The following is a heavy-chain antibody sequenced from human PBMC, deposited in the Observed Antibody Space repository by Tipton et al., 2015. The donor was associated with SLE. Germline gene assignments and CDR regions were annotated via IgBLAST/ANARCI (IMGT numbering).Heavy chain of an antibody. V-gene: IGHV1-18*01. CDR2: ISAYNGDT. CDR3: VRELVGGHFDY. CDR1: GYIFTGYG. D-gene: IGHD3-16*01. J-gene: IGHJ4*02. Sequence: QSGAEVKKPGASVKVSCKASGYIFTGYGITWVRQAPGQGLEWMGWISAYNGDTNYAQKFQGRVTMTTDTSTSTGYMELSSTTSEDTAMYYCVRELVGGHFDYWGQGTLVTVS.